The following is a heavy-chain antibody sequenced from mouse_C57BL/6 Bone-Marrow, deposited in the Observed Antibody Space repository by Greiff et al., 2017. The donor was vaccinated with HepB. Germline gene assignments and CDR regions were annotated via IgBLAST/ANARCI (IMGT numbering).Heavy chain of an antibody. CDR3: ARDGNYDAY. J-gene: IGHJ3*01. CDR1: GYTFTSYW. Sequence: QVQLKQPGAELVRPGTSVKLSCKASGYTFTSYWMHWVKQRPGQGLEWIGVIDPSDSYTNYNQKFKGKATLTVDTSSSTAYMQLSSLTSEDSAVYYCARDGNYDAYWGQGTLVTVSA. CDR2: IDPSDSYT. V-gene: IGHV1-59*01. D-gene: IGHD2-1*01.